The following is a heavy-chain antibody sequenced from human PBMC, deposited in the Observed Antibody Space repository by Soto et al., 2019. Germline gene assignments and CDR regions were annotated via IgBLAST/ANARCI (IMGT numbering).Heavy chain of an antibody. D-gene: IGHD5-18*01. CDR1: GGSISSSSYY. V-gene: IGHV4-39*01. CDR2: IYYNGNT. J-gene: IGHJ4*02. Sequence: QLQLQESGPGLVKPSETLSLTCSVSGGSISSSSYYWGWIRQPPGKGLEWIGNIYYNGNTYYSPSLTSRVTISVSTSKNQFSLNLTSMTAADTAVYYCAKCGYSFTYLPFDSWGQGTRVAGSS. CDR3: AKCGYSFTYLPFDS.